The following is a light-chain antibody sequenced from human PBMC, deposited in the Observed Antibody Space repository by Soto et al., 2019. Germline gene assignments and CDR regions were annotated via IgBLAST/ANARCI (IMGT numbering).Light chain of an antibody. Sequence: DIQMTQSPSSLSASVGDRATITCRASQSVSSYLNWYQEKPGKAPKALIYAASTLPTGVPARFSGSGSGTEFTLTISSLQPEDFATYYCQQSYTAPATFGQGTKVEI. CDR1: QSVSSY. V-gene: IGKV1-39*01. CDR2: AAS. J-gene: IGKJ1*01. CDR3: QQSYTAPAT.